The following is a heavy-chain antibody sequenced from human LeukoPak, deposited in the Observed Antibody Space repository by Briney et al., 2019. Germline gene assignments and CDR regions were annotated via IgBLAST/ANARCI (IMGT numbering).Heavy chain of an antibody. V-gene: IGHV3-11*04. D-gene: IGHD3-10*01. Sequence: GGSLRLSCTASGFIFSDFYMSWVRQARGKGLEWLSYISGDGSTIHYADSVRGRFTVYRDNAKNSLFLQMNSLRAEDTAIYYCTREGYYYAAGYWGQGTLVTVSS. J-gene: IGHJ4*02. CDR3: TREGYYYAAGY. CDR2: ISGDGSTI. CDR1: GFIFSDFY.